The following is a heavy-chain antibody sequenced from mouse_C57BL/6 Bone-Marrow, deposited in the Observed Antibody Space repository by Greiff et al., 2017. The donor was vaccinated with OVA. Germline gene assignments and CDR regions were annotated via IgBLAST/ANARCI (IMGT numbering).Heavy chain of an antibody. J-gene: IGHJ2*01. D-gene: IGHD1-1*01. V-gene: IGHV1-50*01. Sequence: QVQLQQPGAELVKPGASVKLSCKASGYTFTSYWMQWVKQRPGQGLEWIGEIDPSDSYTNYNQKFKGKATLTVDTSSSTAYMQLSSLTSEDSAVYYCARYGYYYGSPYYFDYWGQGTTLTVSS. CDR3: ARYGYYYGSPYYFDY. CDR1: GYTFTSYW. CDR2: IDPSDSYT.